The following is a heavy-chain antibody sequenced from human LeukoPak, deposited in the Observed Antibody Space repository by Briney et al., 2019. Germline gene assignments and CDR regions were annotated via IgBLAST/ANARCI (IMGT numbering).Heavy chain of an antibody. J-gene: IGHJ6*02. V-gene: IGHV3-64*01. D-gene: IGHD2-2*01. CDR2: ISTNEITT. Sequence: GGSLRLSCAASGFTFCSSAMHWVRQAPGKGLEYVSTISTNEITTYYANSVKGRFTISRDNSKNTLYLQMGSLRAEDMAVYYWARRAPHCGKTSCYSYYYGMDVWGQGATVTVSS. CDR3: ARRAPHCGKTSCYSYYYGMDV. CDR1: GFTFCSSA.